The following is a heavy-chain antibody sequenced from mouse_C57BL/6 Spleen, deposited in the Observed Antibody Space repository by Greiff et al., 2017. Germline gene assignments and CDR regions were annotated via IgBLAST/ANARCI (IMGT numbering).Heavy chain of an antibody. J-gene: IGHJ4*01. CDR3: ARDRRLGGFYAMDY. D-gene: IGHD2-4*01. V-gene: IGHV5-4*01. CDR1: GFTFSSYA. Sequence: EVMLVEPGGGLVKPGGSLKLSCAASGFTFSSYAMSWVRQTPEKRLEWVATISDGGSYTYYPDNVKGRFTISRDNAKNNLYLQMSHLKSEDTAMYYCARDRRLGGFYAMDYWGQGTSVTVSS. CDR2: ISDGGSYT.